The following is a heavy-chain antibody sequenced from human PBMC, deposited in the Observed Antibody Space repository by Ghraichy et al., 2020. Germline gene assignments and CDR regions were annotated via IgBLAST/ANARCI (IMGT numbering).Heavy chain of an antibody. CDR1: GGSITRSNYY. V-gene: IGHV4-39*02. CDR3: ASQYNSHLNWFDP. J-gene: IGHJ5*02. D-gene: IGHD2/OR15-2a*01. Sequence: SQTLSLTCLVSGGSITRSNYYWGWIRQPPGKGLEWIGSISYSGSTYYNPSLKSRVPISDDTSKNHFSLKLSSVTAADTAVYYCASQYNSHLNWFDPWGQGTLVTVSS. CDR2: ISYSGST.